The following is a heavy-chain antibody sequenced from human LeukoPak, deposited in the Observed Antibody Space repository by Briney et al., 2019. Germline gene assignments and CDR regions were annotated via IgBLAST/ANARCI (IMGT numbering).Heavy chain of an antibody. CDR1: GGSFSGYY. J-gene: IGHJ6*03. CDR3: ARTIMIYYYYYMDV. D-gene: IGHD3-16*01. Sequence: SETLSLTCAVYGGSFSGYYWSWIRQPPGKGLEWIGEINHSGSTNYNPSLKSRVTISVDTSKNQFSLKLSSVTAADTAVYYCARTIMIYYYYYMDVWGKGTTVTVSS. V-gene: IGHV4-34*01. CDR2: INHSGST.